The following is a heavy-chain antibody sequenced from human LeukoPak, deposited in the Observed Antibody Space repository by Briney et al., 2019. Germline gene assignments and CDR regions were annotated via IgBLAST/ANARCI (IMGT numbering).Heavy chain of an antibody. J-gene: IGHJ4*02. CDR1: GFTFSSYS. Sequence: PGGSLRLSCAASGFTFSSYSMNWVRQAPGKGLEWVSSISSSSSYIYYADSVKGRFTISRDNAKNSLYLQMNSLRAEDTAVYYCARDARSPTYYDFWSGYLFDYWGQGTLVTVSS. V-gene: IGHV3-21*04. CDR2: ISSSSSYI. CDR3: ARDARSPTYYDFWSGYLFDY. D-gene: IGHD3-3*01.